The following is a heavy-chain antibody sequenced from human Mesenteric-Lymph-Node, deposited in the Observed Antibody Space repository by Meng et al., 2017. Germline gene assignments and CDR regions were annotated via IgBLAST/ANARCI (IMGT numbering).Heavy chain of an antibody. CDR1: GFTFSSYE. CDR3: ARRGSRIMDV. CDR2: ISSSGSTK. V-gene: IGHV3-48*03. Sequence: GGSLRLSCAASGFTFSSYEMNWVRQAPGKGLEWVSYISSSGSTKYYGDSVKGRFTISRDDAKNTLYLQMNSLRAEDTAVYYCARRGSRIMDVWGQGSTVTVSS. D-gene: IGHD2-15*01. J-gene: IGHJ6*02.